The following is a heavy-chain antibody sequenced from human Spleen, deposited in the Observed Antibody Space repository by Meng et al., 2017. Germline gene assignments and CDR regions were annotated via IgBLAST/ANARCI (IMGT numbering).Heavy chain of an antibody. CDR3: ARIAGYYYYGMDV. Sequence: GESLKISCAASGFTFSSYAMSWVRQPPGKGLEWVSGISGSGGSTYYADSVKGRVTIFRDNSKNTLYLQMNSLRAEDTAVYYCARIAGYYYYGMDVWGQGTTVTVSS. J-gene: IGHJ6*02. D-gene: IGHD2-21*01. CDR1: GFTFSSYA. V-gene: IGHV3-23*01. CDR2: ISGSGGST.